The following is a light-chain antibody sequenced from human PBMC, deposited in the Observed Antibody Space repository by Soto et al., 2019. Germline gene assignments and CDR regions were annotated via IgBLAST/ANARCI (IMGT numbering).Light chain of an antibody. V-gene: IGKV3-11*01. Sequence: EIVLTQSPATLSLSPGERATLSCRASQSVSSYLAWYQQKPGQAPRLLIYDAPNRATGIPARFSGSGSGTDFTLTIISLEPEDLAVYYCQQRSNWPLTFGKGTKVEIK. CDR1: QSVSSY. CDR3: QQRSNWPLT. J-gene: IGKJ1*01. CDR2: DAP.